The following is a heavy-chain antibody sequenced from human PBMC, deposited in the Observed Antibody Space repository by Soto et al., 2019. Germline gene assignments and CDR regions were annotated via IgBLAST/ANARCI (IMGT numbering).Heavy chain of an antibody. CDR1: GFTFSSYA. Sequence: GGSLRLSCAASGFTFSSYAMHWVRQAPGKGLEWVAVISYDGSNKYYADSVKGRFTISRDNSKNTLYLQMNSLRAEDTAVYYCAREAATYKSSGYNFDYWGQGTLVTVSS. D-gene: IGHD3-22*01. CDR3: AREAATYKSSGYNFDY. CDR2: ISYDGSNK. J-gene: IGHJ4*02. V-gene: IGHV3-30-3*01.